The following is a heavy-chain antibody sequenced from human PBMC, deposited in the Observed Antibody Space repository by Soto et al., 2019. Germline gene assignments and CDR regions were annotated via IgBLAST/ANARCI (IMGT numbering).Heavy chain of an antibody. CDR1: GASINSGGYY. D-gene: IGHD2-15*01. V-gene: IGHV4-30-4*08. CDR3: ARGRYCLTGRCFPNWFDS. J-gene: IGHJ5*01. CDR2: IYFSGST. Sequence: TLSLTCTVSGASINSGGYYWSWIRQLPGKGLEWIGYIYFSGSTYYNPSLESRVTILLDTSKSQFSLNVTSVTAADTAVYFCARGRYCLTGRCFPNWFDSWGQGTLVTVSS.